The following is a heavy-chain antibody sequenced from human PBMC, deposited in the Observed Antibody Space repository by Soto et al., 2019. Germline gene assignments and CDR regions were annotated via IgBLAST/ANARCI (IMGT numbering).Heavy chain of an antibody. Sequence: SVKVSCNSSGGTFSSYATSWVRQAPGQGLEWMGGIIPIFGTANYAQKFQGRVTITADESTSTAYMELSSLRSEDTAVYYCAREIRVRDPAPIAEAGGPIYYCDYWGQGTRVTVCS. J-gene: IGHJ4*02. CDR2: IIPIFGTA. D-gene: IGHD6-13*01. CDR3: AREIRVRDPAPIAEAGGPIYYCDY. V-gene: IGHV1-69*13. CDR1: GGTFSSYA.